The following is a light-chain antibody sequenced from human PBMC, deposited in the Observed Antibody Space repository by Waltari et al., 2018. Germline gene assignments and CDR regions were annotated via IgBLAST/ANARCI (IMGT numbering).Light chain of an antibody. Sequence: QSALTQPASVSGSPGQSITISCSGLGSAAGASESVSWHQHHPDKAPQVIIYDVTHRPPGVSDRFSAPKSANTASLTIPRLPPEDEADYYCSSQTLDGLVLFGGGTRLTVL. J-gene: IGLJ2*01. CDR1: GSAAGASES. V-gene: IGLV2-14*03. CDR2: DVT. CDR3: SSQTLDGLVL.